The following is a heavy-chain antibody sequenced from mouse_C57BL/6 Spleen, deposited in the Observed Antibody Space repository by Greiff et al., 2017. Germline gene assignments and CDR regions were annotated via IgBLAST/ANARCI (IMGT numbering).Heavy chain of an antibody. D-gene: IGHD1-1*01. Sequence: QVQLQQPGAELVKPGASVKMSCKASGYTFTSYWITWVKQRPGQGLEWIGDIYPGSGSTNYNEKFKSKATLTVDTSSSTAYMQLRSLTSEDSAVXYWARGGSGSRYDGYFDVWGTGTTVTVSS. V-gene: IGHV1-55*01. CDR2: IYPGSGST. CDR3: ARGGSGSRYDGYFDV. CDR1: GYTFTSYW. J-gene: IGHJ1*03.